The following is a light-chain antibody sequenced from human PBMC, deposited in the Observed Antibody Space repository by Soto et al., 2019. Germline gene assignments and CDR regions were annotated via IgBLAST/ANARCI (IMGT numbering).Light chain of an antibody. V-gene: IGKV1-5*03. Sequence: DIQMTQPPSTLSASVGDRVSITCRASQSISSWLAWYQQKPGRAPKLLIYKASTLESGIPSWFSGSGSGAEFTLSISTLQPDDFATYYCQQYDSFPRTCGQGTKVEIK. CDR1: QSISSW. CDR2: KAS. CDR3: QQYDSFPRT. J-gene: IGKJ1*01.